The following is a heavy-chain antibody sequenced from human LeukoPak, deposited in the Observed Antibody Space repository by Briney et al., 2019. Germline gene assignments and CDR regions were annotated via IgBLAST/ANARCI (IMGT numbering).Heavy chain of an antibody. V-gene: IGHV1-69*13. CDR1: RGTFSTYA. J-gene: IGHJ5*02. D-gene: IGHD5-24*01. Sequence: SVKVSCKASRGTFSTYAISWVRQAPGQGLEWMGGLIPIFGTANYAQKFQGRVTITADESTSTAYMELSSLRLEDTAVYYCARDNSLEDMAWWFDPWGQGTLVIVSS. CDR3: ARDNSLEDMAWWFDP. CDR2: LIPIFGTA.